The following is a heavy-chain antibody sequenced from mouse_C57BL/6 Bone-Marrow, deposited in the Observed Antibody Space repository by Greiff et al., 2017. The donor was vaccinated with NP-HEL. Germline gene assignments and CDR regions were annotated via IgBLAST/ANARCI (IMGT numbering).Heavy chain of an antibody. Sequence: VKVVESGAELARPGASVKLSCKASGYTFTSYGISWVKQSTGQGLEWIGEIYPRSGNTYYNEKCKGKATLTADKSSSTAYMELRSLTSEDSAVYFCARLGRAWFAYWGQGTLVTVSA. CDR1: GYTFTSYG. D-gene: IGHD4-1*01. CDR3: ARLGRAWFAY. J-gene: IGHJ3*01. CDR2: IYPRSGNT. V-gene: IGHV1-81*01.